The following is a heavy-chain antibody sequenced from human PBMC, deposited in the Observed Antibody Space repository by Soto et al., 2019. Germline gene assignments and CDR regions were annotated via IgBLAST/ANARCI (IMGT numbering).Heavy chain of an antibody. V-gene: IGHV1-2*04. J-gene: IGHJ5*02. Sequence: QVQRVQSGAEVKKPGASVKVSCKASGYTFTGYYMHWVRQAPGQGLEWMGWINPNSGGTNYAQKFQGWVTMTRDTSISTAYMELSRLRSDDTAVYYCARDVSSGWYGGFDPWGQGTLVTVSS. CDR3: ARDVSSGWYGGFDP. CDR1: GYTFTGYY. D-gene: IGHD6-19*01. CDR2: INPNSGGT.